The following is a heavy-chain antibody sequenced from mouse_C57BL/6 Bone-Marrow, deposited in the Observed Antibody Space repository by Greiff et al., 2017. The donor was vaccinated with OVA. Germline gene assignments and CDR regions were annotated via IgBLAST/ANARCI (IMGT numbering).Heavy chain of an antibody. Sequence: VQLQQPGAELVRPGSSVKLSCKASGYTFTSYWMHWVKQRPIQGLEWIGNIDPSDSETHYNQKFKDKATLTVDKSSSTAYMQLSSLTSEDSAVYYCARDSNYLYYYAMDYWGQGTSVTVSS. CDR1: GYTFTSYW. D-gene: IGHD2-5*01. CDR2: IDPSDSET. V-gene: IGHV1-52*01. CDR3: ARDSNYLYYYAMDY. J-gene: IGHJ4*01.